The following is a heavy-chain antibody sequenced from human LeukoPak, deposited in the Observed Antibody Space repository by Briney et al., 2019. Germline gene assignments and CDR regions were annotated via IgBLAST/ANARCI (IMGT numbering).Heavy chain of an antibody. CDR1: GYTFTDYY. CDR3: AGVTDYGNDY. Sequence: ASVTVSCKASGYTFTDYYMHWVRQAPGQGLEWMGWINPNSGGTTYAQKFQGRVTMTRDTSISTAYMELSRLRSDDTAVFYCAGVTDYGNDYWGQGTLVTVSS. D-gene: IGHD4-17*01. V-gene: IGHV1-2*02. CDR2: INPNSGGT. J-gene: IGHJ4*02.